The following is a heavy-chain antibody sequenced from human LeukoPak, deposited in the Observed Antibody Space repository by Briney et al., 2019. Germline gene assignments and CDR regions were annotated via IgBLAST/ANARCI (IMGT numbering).Heavy chain of an antibody. Sequence: PGGSLRLSCAASGFTFGDYYMSWIRQAPGKGLEWLSYISSSGKTMSYADSVKGRFTISRDNAKNSLYLQLNSLRAEDTAVYFCARSIESSNPPYYYFYMDVWGKGTTVTVSS. V-gene: IGHV3-11*01. D-gene: IGHD6-6*01. CDR3: ARSIESSNPPYYYFYMDV. CDR2: ISSSGKTM. J-gene: IGHJ6*03. CDR1: GFTFGDYY.